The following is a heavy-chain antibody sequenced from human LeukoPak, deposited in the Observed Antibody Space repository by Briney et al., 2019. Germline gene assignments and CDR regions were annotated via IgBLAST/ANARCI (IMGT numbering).Heavy chain of an antibody. CDR2: MSYDGSNK. V-gene: IGHV3-30-3*01. Sequence: PGGSLRLSRAASGFTFSSYAMHWVRQAPGKGLEWVAVMSYDGSNKYYADSVKGRFTISRDNSKNTLYLQMNSLRAEDTAVYYCARAQFGHDYGDYLDYWGQGTLVTVSS. CDR1: GFTFSSYA. J-gene: IGHJ4*02. D-gene: IGHD4-17*01. CDR3: ARAQFGHDYGDYLDY.